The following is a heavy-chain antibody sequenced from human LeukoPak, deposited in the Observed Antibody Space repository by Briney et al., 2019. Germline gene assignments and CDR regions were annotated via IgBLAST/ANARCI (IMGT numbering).Heavy chain of an antibody. CDR1: GFTFSSYW. CDR2: ISNDGSTI. CDR3: AKEYSGSYYSFDY. V-gene: IGHV3-74*01. J-gene: IGHJ4*02. Sequence: GGSLRLSCAASGFTFSSYWLPWVRQVPGKGLVWVSRISNDGSTINYADSVKGRFTISRDDAENTLYLQMNSLRAEDTAVYYCAKEYSGSYYSFDYWGQGTLVTVSS. D-gene: IGHD1-26*01.